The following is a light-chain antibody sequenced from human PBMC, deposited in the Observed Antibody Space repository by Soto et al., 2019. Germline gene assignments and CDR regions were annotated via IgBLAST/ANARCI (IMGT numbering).Light chain of an antibody. V-gene: IGLV4-60*02. J-gene: IGLJ3*02. Sequence: QPVLTQSSSASASLGSSVKLTCTLSSGHSSYIIAWHQQQPGKAPRYLMKLEGSGSYNKGSGVPDRFSGSSSGADRYLTISNLQFEDEADYYCETWDSYTRVFGGGTQLTVL. CDR3: ETWDSYTRV. CDR1: SGHSSYI. CDR2: LEGSGSY.